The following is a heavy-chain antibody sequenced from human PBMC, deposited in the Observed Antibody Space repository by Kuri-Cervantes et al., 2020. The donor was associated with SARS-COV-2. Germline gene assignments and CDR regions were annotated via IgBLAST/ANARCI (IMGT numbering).Heavy chain of an antibody. D-gene: IGHD3-3*01. J-gene: IGHJ6*02. V-gene: IGHV4-34*01. CDR1: VGSLSGYY. Sequence: SETLSLTCAVYVGSLSGYYWSWIRQPPGKGLEWIGEINHSGSTHYNPSLKSRVTISVDTSKNQFSLKLSSVTAADTAVYYCASGYDFWSGYYMSYYYYGMDVWGQGTTVTVSS. CDR3: ASGYDFWSGYYMSYYYYGMDV. CDR2: INHSGST.